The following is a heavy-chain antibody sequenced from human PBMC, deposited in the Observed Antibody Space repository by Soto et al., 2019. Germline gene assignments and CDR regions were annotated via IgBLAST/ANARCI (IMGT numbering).Heavy chain of an antibody. CDR2: IIPILGIA. CDR1: GGTFSSYT. J-gene: IGHJ5*02. V-gene: IGHV1-69*04. CDR3: ARDNGVVVVAAASDINWFDP. D-gene: IGHD2-15*01. Sequence: AASVKVSCKASGGTFSSYTISWVRQAPGQGLEWKGRIIPILGIANYAQKFQGRVTITADKSTSTAYMELSSLRSEDTAVYYCARDNGVVVVAAASDINWFDPWGQGTLVTVSS.